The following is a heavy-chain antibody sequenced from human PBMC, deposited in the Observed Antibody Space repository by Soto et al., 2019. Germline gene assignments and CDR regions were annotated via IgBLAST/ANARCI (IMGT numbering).Heavy chain of an antibody. V-gene: IGHV4-39*07. J-gene: IGHJ4*02. Sequence: SETLSLTCTVSGGSISSSSYYWGWIRQPPGKGLEWIGSIYYSGSTYYNPSLKSRVTISVDTSKNQFSLKLSSVTAADTAVYYCASLMITFGGVIVAVDYWGQGTLVTVSS. CDR3: ASLMITFGGVIVAVDY. CDR2: IYYSGST. CDR1: GGSISSSSYY. D-gene: IGHD3-16*02.